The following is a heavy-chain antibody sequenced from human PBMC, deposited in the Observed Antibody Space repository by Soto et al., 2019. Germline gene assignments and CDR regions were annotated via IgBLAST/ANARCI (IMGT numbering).Heavy chain of an antibody. D-gene: IGHD1-26*01. Sequence: EVQLVESGGGLVKPGGSLRLSCAASGFTFSTAWTNWVRQALGKGLEWVGRIKSKTDGGTTDYAAPVKGRFTISRDDSKHAPYLQMNSLKSEDTAEYYLSTGGNSGSHSRFDIWGQGNLLTVSA. CDR1: GFTFSTAW. V-gene: IGHV3-15*07. J-gene: IGHJ4*02. CDR2: IKSKTDGGTT. CDR3: STGGNSGSHSRFDI.